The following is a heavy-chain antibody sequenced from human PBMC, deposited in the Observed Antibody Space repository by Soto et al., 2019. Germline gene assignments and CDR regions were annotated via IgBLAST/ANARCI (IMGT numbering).Heavy chain of an antibody. J-gene: IGHJ4*02. Sequence: SETLSLTCTVSGGSISSSSYYWGWIRQPPGKGLEWIGSIYYSGSTYYNPSLKSRVTISVDTSKNQFSLKLSSVTAADTAVYYFARQFIQDPHFWSGYYSYYFDYWGQGTLVTVSS. D-gene: IGHD3-3*02. CDR2: IYYSGST. CDR1: GGSISSSSYY. CDR3: ARQFIQDPHFWSGYYSYYFDY. V-gene: IGHV4-39*01.